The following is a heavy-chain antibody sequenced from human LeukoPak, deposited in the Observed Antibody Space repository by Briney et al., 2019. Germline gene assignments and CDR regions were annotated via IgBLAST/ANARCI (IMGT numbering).Heavy chain of an antibody. CDR2: IYYSGST. CDR1: GGSISSYY. Sequence: SETLSLTCTVSGGSISSYYWSWIRQPPGKGLEWIGYIYYSGSTNYNPSLKSRVTVSVDTSKNQFSLKLSSVTAADTAVYYCTRLLDTVPRHWYFDLWGRGTLVTVSS. V-gene: IGHV4-59*08. D-gene: IGHD4-17*01. CDR3: TRLLDTVPRHWYFDL. J-gene: IGHJ2*01.